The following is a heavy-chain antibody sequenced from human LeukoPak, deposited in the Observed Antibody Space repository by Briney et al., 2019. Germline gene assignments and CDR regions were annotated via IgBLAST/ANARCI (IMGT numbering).Heavy chain of an antibody. CDR2: IYYSGST. CDR1: GGSISSSSYY. D-gene: IGHD3-22*01. Sequence: PSETLSLTCTVSGGSISSSSYYWGWIRQPPGKGLEWIGSIYYSGSTYYNPSLKSRVTISVDTSKNQFSLKLSSVTAADTAVYYCARQRPMRGDAFDIWGQGTMVTVSS. V-gene: IGHV4-39*01. CDR3: ARQRPMRGDAFDI. J-gene: IGHJ3*02.